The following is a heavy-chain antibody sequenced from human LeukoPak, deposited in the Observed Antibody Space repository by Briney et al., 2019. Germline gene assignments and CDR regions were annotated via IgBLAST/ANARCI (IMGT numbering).Heavy chain of an antibody. Sequence: SETLSLTCTVPGGSISSYYWSWIRQPAGKGLEWIGRIYTSGSTNYNPSLKSRVTMSVDTSKNQFSLKLSSVTAADTAVYYCARDLPYGSGSYPDYWGQGTLVTVSS. J-gene: IGHJ4*02. CDR2: IYTSGST. V-gene: IGHV4-4*07. D-gene: IGHD3-10*01. CDR3: ARDLPYGSGSYPDY. CDR1: GGSISSYY.